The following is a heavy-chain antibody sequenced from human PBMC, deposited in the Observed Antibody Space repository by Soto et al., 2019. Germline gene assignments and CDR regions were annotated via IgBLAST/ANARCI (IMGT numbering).Heavy chain of an antibody. V-gene: IGHV4-4*07. Sequence: SETLSLTCTVSGASISGFYWSWIRKSAGKGLEWIGRIYATGTTDYNPSLKSRVMMPVDTSKKQFSLKLRSVTAADTAVYYCVRDGTKTLRDWFDPWGQGVSVTVSS. J-gene: IGHJ5*02. CDR2: IYATGTT. CDR1: GASISGFY. CDR3: VRDGTKTLRDWFDP. D-gene: IGHD1-1*01.